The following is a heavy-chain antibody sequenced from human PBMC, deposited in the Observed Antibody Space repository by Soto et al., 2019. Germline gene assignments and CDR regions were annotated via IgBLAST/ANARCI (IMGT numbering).Heavy chain of an antibody. CDR1: GGTFSSYA. CDR2: IIPIFGTA. Sequence: SVKVSCKASGGTFSSYAISWVRQAPGQGLEWMGGIIPIFGTANYAQKFQGRVTITADESTSTAYMELSSLRSEDTAVYYCASGGLGCSGGSCYEVLGMDVWGQGTTVTVSS. CDR3: ASGGLGCSGGSCYEVLGMDV. V-gene: IGHV1-69*13. D-gene: IGHD2-15*01. J-gene: IGHJ6*02.